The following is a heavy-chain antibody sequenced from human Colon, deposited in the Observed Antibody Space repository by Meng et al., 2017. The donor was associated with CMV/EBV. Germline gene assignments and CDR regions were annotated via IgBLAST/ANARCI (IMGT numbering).Heavy chain of an antibody. J-gene: IGHJ3*02. V-gene: IGHV4-59*01. Sequence: GPLRLSCTVSGGSISNYYWSWIRQPPGKGLEWIGYIYYSGSTDYKPSLKSRVTISLDTSKNQLSLKLSSVTAADTAVYYCARGHITIFGVVIDDAFDIWGQGTMVTVSS. CDR1: GGSISNYY. CDR3: ARGHITIFGVVIDDAFDI. D-gene: IGHD3-3*01. CDR2: IYYSGST.